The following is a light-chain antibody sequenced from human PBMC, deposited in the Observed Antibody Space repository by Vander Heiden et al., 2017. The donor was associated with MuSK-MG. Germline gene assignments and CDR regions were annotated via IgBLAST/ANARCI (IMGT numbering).Light chain of an antibody. J-gene: IGKJ2*01. Sequence: EIVLTQSPATLSLSPGERATLPCRASQSVSSYLAWYQQKPGQAPRLLIYDASNRATGIPARFSGSGSGTDFTLTISSLEPEDIAVYYCQQCSNWPQAFGQGTKLEIK. CDR1: QSVSSY. CDR3: QQCSNWPQA. CDR2: DAS. V-gene: IGKV3-11*01.